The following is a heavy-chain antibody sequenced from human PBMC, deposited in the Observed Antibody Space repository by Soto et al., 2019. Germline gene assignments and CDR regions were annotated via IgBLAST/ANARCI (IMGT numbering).Heavy chain of an antibody. CDR1: GGSISSYY. J-gene: IGHJ5*02. Sequence: LSLTCTVSGGSISSYYWSWIRQPPGKGLEWIGYIYYSGSTNYNPSLKSRVTISVDTSKNQFSLNLSSVTAADTAVYYCAREPIRGNWFDPWGQGTLVTVSS. V-gene: IGHV4-59*01. CDR2: IYYSGST. D-gene: IGHD1-20*01. CDR3: AREPIRGNWFDP.